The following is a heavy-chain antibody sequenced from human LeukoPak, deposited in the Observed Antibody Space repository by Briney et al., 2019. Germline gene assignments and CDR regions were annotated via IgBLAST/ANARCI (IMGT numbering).Heavy chain of an antibody. CDR1: GGSINSGDYY. D-gene: IGHD3-22*01. V-gene: IGHV4-31*03. Sequence: SETLSLTCTVSGGSINSGDYYWNWIRQHPGNGLEWIGYTFDSGRTSYNPSLKSRVTISIDTSKNQFSLKLSSVTAADTARYICARAGWKYYDTSGFFQPKYFQVWGQGTLVIVSS. CDR2: TFDSGRT. J-gene: IGHJ1*01. CDR3: ARAGWKYYDTSGFFQPKYFQV.